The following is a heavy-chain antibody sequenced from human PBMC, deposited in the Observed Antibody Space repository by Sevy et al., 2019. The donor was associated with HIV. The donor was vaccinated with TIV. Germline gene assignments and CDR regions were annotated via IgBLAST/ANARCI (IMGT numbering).Heavy chain of an antibody. V-gene: IGHV3-33*01. Sequence: GGSLRLSCAASGFTFGSYGMHWVRQAPGKGLEWVAVIWYDGSNKYYADSVKGRFTISRDNSKNTLYLQMNSLRAEDTAVYYCARDCGVGATALDYWGQGTLVTVSS. CDR2: IWYDGSNK. CDR1: GFTFGSYG. D-gene: IGHD1-26*01. J-gene: IGHJ4*02. CDR3: ARDCGVGATALDY.